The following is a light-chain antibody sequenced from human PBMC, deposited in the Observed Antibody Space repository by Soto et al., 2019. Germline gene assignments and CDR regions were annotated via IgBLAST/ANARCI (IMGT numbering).Light chain of an antibody. J-gene: IGKJ1*01. V-gene: IGKV3-15*01. CDR2: DAS. CDR3: QQYNNWPRT. CDR1: QSVSSN. Sequence: EIVMTQSPATLSVSPGERATLSCRASQSVSSNLAWYQQKPGQAPRLHIYDASTRATGIPARFSGSGSGTEFTLTISSLQSEDFAVYYCQQYNNWPRTFGQGTKVEIK.